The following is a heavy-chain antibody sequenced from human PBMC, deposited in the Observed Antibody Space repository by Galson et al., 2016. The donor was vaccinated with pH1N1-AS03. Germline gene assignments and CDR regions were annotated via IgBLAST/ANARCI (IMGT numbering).Heavy chain of an antibody. CDR1: GFTLSAYW. V-gene: IGHV3-74*03. Sequence: SLRLSCAVSGFTLSAYWMYWVRQTPGKRPVWVSRISRDGSTREHADSVKGRSAISRDNSKSTLYLLMNSLRAEDTAVYYCAKGDDFWSGYSPNYYYCMDVWGKGTTVTVSS. CDR2: ISRDGSTR. D-gene: IGHD3-3*01. J-gene: IGHJ6*03. CDR3: AKGDDFWSGYSPNYYYCMDV.